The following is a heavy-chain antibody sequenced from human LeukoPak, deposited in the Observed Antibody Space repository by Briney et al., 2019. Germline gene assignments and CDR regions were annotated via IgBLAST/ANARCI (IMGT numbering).Heavy chain of an antibody. CDR3: ARSRSGYSYDHAAFEI. CDR1: GGSISTYY. CDR2: IDYRGST. J-gene: IGHJ3*02. Sequence: PSETLPLTCTVSGGSISTYYWSWIRQPPGKGLEWIAYIDYRGSTTYNPSLGSRVTISVDTSRNQFSLKLSSVTAADTAVYYCARSRSGYSYDHAAFEIWGQGTMVTVSS. V-gene: IGHV4-59*01. D-gene: IGHD5-18*01.